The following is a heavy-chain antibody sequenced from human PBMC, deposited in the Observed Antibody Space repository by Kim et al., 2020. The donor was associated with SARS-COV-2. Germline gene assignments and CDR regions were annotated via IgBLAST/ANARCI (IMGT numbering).Heavy chain of an antibody. CDR3: ARYSPHCSGGSCYFPYFDF. D-gene: IGHD2-15*01. V-gene: IGHV4-59*12. CDR1: GASISGTY. CDR2: IQDTGRT. Sequence: SETLSLTCAVSGASISGTYWSWIRQSPGKGLEWVGFIQDTGRTSYNLSLNNRVTIFLETSKNQFSLRLTSVTAADTAVYYCARYSPHCSGGSCYFPYFDFWGQGALVTVSS. J-gene: IGHJ4*02.